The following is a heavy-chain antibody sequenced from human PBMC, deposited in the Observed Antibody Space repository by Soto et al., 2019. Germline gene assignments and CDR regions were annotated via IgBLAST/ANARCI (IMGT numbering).Heavy chain of an antibody. CDR1: GGSISSRTFW. V-gene: IGHV4-39*01. CDR3: ARYPRDDYNYGGSGIFDY. J-gene: IGHJ4*02. D-gene: IGHD4-4*01. Sequence: QLQLQESGPGLVKPSETLSLTCSVSGGSISSRTFWWAWIRQPPGKGLEWIGDMYYSGSSYSSPSLTSRVTLSVDTSKNQLSLKLNSVTAADTAVYYCARYPRDDYNYGGSGIFDYWGQGTLVTVSS. CDR2: MYYSGSS.